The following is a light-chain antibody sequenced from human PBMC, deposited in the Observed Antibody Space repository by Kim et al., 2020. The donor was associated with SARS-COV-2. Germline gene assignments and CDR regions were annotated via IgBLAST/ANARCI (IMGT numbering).Light chain of an antibody. J-gene: IGKJ4*01. Sequence: EIVLTQSPGTLSLSPGGRATLSCRASQSVDNYLAWYQQKPGQAPRLLIYDASNRATGIPARFSGSGSGTDFTLTISSLEPEDFAVYYCQQRSNWPLTFGGGTKVDIK. CDR1: QSVDNY. CDR2: DAS. CDR3: QQRSNWPLT. V-gene: IGKV3-11*01.